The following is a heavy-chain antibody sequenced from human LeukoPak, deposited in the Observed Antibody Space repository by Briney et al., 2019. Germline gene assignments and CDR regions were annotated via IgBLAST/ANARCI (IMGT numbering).Heavy chain of an antibody. D-gene: IGHD3-10*01. Sequence: GGSLRLSCAASGFTFSSHAVHWVRQAPGKGLEWVAGISYDGRNKYIADSVKGRFTISRDNSKNTLFLQMNSLRAEDTAVYYCAKAGGWFGELLQTSADNWFDPWGQGTLVTVSS. V-gene: IGHV3-30*04. CDR3: AKAGGWFGELLQTSADNWFDP. CDR1: GFTFSSHA. J-gene: IGHJ5*02. CDR2: ISYDGRNK.